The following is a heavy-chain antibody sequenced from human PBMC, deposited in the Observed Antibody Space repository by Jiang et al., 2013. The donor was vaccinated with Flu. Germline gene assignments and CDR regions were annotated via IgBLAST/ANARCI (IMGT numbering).Heavy chain of an antibody. CDR1: AYNFANYW. D-gene: IGHD2-8*01. CDR2: IFLSDSNT. Sequence: GAEVKKPGESLKISCKGSAYNFANYWIGWVRQMPGKGLEWMGIIFLSDSNTKYSPSFQGQVTISADKSISTAYLQWSGLEASDTAMYYCAGTPNGNFAWDYWGQGTLVTVSS. J-gene: IGHJ4*02. CDR3: AGTPNGNFAWDY. V-gene: IGHV5-51*01.